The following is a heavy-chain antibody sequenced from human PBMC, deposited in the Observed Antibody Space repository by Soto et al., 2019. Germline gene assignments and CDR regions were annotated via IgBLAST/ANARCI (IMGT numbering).Heavy chain of an antibody. D-gene: IGHD3-10*01. V-gene: IGHV3-53*01. CDR2: IYRSGAT. J-gene: IGHJ6*02. Sequence: PGGSLRLSCAASGFTVTSNYMTWVRQAPGKGLEWVSVIYRSGATYYPDSVRGRFTASRDYSHNTLYLQMDSLRVEDTAVYYCARDSGMIRGSYGVDVWGPGTTVTVYS. CDR3: ARDSGMIRGSYGVDV. CDR1: GFTVTSNY.